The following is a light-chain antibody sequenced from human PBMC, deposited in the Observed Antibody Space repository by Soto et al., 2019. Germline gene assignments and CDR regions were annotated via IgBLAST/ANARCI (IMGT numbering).Light chain of an antibody. CDR3: FSYTSSGTYV. CDR2: EVT. J-gene: IGLJ1*01. CDR1: RRDVGGYNY. Sequence: QSALTQPASVSGSPGQSITISCTGTRRDVGGYNYVSWYQQYPGKSPKLLIYEVTHRPSGVSNRFSGSKSGNTASLTISGLQAEDETDYYCFSYTSSGTYVFGTGTKVTVL. V-gene: IGLV2-14*01.